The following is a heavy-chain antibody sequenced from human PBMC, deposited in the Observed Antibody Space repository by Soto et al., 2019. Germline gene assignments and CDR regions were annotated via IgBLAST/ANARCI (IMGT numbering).Heavy chain of an antibody. J-gene: IGHJ6*04. D-gene: IGHD1-26*01. CDR2: VSFDGSNG. V-gene: IGHV3-30*18. CDR1: GFTFSSYG. CDR3: PKDGKWESLPPTGMDV. Sequence: PGGSLRLSCGGSGFTFSSYGMRWVRQAPGKGLEWVAAVSFDGSNGYYGDSVKGRFTISRDNSKNALYLQMNSLRPLDTTVYYCPKDGKWESLPPTGMDVWGKGTRGTIAS.